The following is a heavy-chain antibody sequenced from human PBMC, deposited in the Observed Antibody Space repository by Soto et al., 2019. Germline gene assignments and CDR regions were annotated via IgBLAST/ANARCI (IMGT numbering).Heavy chain of an antibody. Sequence: NPSETRSLTCAVSGGSISSGAYSCNWIRQPPGKGLEWIGYIYHSGSTYYNPSLKSRVTISVDRSKNQFSLKLSSVTAADTAVYYCATGMTTVTTFDYWGQGTLVTVSS. D-gene: IGHD4-17*01. CDR2: IYHSGST. J-gene: IGHJ4*02. CDR3: ATGMTTVTTFDY. CDR1: GGSISSGAYS. V-gene: IGHV4-30-2*01.